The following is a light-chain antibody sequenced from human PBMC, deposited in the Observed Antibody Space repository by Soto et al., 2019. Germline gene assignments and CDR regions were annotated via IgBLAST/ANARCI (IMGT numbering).Light chain of an antibody. CDR1: SSDVGGYNY. J-gene: IGLJ2*01. CDR3: CSYAGSYVV. Sequence: QSVLTQPRSVSGSPGQSVTISCTGTSSDVGGYNYLSWYQQHPGKAPKLMIYDVSKRPSGVPDRFSGSKSGNTASLTISGLQAEDEADYYCCSYAGSYVVFGGGTKLTVL. CDR2: DVS. V-gene: IGLV2-11*01.